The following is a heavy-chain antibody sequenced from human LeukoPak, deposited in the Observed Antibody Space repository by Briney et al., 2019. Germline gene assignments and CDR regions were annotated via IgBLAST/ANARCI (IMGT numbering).Heavy chain of an antibody. D-gene: IGHD1-26*01. CDR2: IRYDGSDK. CDR1: GFTFSTYG. J-gene: IGHJ4*02. V-gene: IGHV3-30*02. CDR3: AKAGIAGTTVMSYFDD. Sequence: GGSLRLSCAASGFTFSTYGMHWVRQAPGKGLEWVAFIRYDGSDKYYADSVTGRFTISRDTSRNTLYLQMSSLRAEDTAVYYCAKAGIAGTTVMSYFDDWGQGTLVTVSS.